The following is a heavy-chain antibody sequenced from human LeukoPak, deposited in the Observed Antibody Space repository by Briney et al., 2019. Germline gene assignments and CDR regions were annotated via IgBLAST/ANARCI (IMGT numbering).Heavy chain of an antibody. D-gene: IGHD3-10*01. V-gene: IGHV1-8*01. J-gene: IGHJ6*03. Sequence: VASVKVSCKASGYTFTSYDINWVRQATGQGLEWMGWMNPNSGNTGYAQKFQGRVTMTRNTSISTAYMELSSLRSEDTAVYYCARGRITMVRGVRDYYMDVWGKGTTVTVSS. CDR3: ARGRITMVRGVRDYYMDV. CDR1: GYTFTSYD. CDR2: MNPNSGNT.